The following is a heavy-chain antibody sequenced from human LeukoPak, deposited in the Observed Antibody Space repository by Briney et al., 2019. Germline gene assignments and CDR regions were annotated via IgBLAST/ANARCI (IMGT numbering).Heavy chain of an antibody. CDR1: GFTFSSYS. CDR2: ISSSSSYI. J-gene: IGHJ4*02. D-gene: IGHD4-23*01. Sequence: GGSLRLSCAASGFTFSSYSMNWVRQAPGKGLEGVSSISSSSSYIYYADSVKGRFTISRDNAKNSLYLQMNSLRAEDTAVYYCARDPYGGTETFDYWGQGTLVTVSS. CDR3: ARDPYGGTETFDY. V-gene: IGHV3-21*01.